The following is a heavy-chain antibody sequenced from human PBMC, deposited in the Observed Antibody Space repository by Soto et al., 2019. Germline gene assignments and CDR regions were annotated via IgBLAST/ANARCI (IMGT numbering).Heavy chain of an antibody. V-gene: IGHV4-59*01. CDR2: IYYSGST. J-gene: IGHJ3*02. CDR3: ARAPGGDAFDI. Sequence: NPSETLSLTCTVSGGSISSSYWSWLRQPPGKGLEWIGYIYYSGSTNYNPSLKSRVIISVDTSKNQFSLKLSSVTAADTAVYYCARAPGGDAFDIWGRGTLVTVSS. D-gene: IGHD3-16*01. CDR1: GGSISSSY.